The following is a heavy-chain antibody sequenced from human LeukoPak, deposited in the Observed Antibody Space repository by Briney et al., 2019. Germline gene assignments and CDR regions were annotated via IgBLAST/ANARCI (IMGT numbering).Heavy chain of an antibody. CDR3: ARGLRYSSSIDY. CDR2: INHSGST. CDR1: GGSISSYY. V-gene: IGHV4-34*01. Sequence: SETLSLTCTVSGGSISSYYWSWIRQPPGKGLEWIGEINHSGSTNYNPSLKSRVTISVDTSKNQFSLKLSSVTAADTAVYYCARGLRYSSSIDYWGQGTLVTVSS. J-gene: IGHJ4*02. D-gene: IGHD1-26*01.